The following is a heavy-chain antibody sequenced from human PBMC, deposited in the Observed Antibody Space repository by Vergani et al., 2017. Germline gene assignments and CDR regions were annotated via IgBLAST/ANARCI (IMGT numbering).Heavy chain of an antibody. Sequence: QVQLVESGGGVVQPGGSLRLSCAASGCTFSSYGMHWVRQAPGKGLEWVAFIRYDGSNKYYADSVKGRFTISRDNSKNTLYLQMNSLRAEDTAVYYCAKRQGTVTTSVGHWGQGTLVTVSS. CDR2: IRYDGSNK. CDR3: AKRQGTVTTSVGH. D-gene: IGHD4-17*01. V-gene: IGHV3-30*02. J-gene: IGHJ4*02. CDR1: GCTFSSYG.